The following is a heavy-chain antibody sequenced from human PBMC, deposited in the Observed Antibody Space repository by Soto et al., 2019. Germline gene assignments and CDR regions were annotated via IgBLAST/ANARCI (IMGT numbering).Heavy chain of an antibody. CDR2: ISAYSGNT. CDR3: ARDLPHRKILWFGEKAMRWFDP. J-gene: IGHJ5*02. V-gene: IGHV1-18*01. D-gene: IGHD3-10*01. Sequence: GASVKVSCKASGYTFTSYGISWVRQAPGQGLEWMGWISAYSGNTNYAQKLQGRVTMTTDTSTSTAYMELRSLRSDDTAVYYCARDLPHRKILWFGEKAMRWFDPWGQGTLVTVSS. CDR1: GYTFTSYG.